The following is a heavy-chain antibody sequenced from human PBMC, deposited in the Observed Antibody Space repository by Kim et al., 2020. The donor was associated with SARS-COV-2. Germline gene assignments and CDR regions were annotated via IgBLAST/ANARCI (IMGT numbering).Heavy chain of an antibody. V-gene: IGHV3-33*06. CDR3: AKDFSSAFWSGYYPNYYYGMDI. D-gene: IGHD3-3*01. J-gene: IGHJ6*02. Sequence: GGSLRLSCAASGFTFSSYAMHWVRQAPGKGLEWVAVIWYDGSNKYYADSVKGRFTISRDNSKNTLYLQMNSLRAEDTAVYYCAKDFSSAFWSGYYPNYYYGMDIWGQGTPVTVSS. CDR2: IWYDGSNK. CDR1: GFTFSSYA.